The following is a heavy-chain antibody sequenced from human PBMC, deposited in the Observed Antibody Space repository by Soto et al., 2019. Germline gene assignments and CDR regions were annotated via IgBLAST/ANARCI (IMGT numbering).Heavy chain of an antibody. V-gene: IGHV3-74*01. Sequence: LRLSCAASGFTFGNYWMHWVRQAPGKGPEWVSRMTSDGRTIQYADSVKGRFTVSRDNAKNTMYLQMDSLRAEDTAVYYCARAEVDYWGPGTLVTVSS. CDR3: ARAEVDY. CDR1: GFTFGNYW. CDR2: MTSDGRTI. J-gene: IGHJ4*02.